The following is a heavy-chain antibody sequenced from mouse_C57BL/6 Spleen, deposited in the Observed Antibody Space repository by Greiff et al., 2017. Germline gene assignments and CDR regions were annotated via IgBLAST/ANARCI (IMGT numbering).Heavy chain of an antibody. V-gene: IGHV1-26*01. CDR3: ARWGTTVVATRRAMDY. Sequence: EVQLQQSGPELVKPGASVKISCKASGYTFTDYYMTWVKQSHGKSLEWIGDLNPNNGGPRYNQKFKGKATLAVDKSSSTAYMELRSLTSEDSAVYYCARWGTTVVATRRAMDYWGQGTSVTVSS. CDR1: GYTFTDYY. D-gene: IGHD1-1*01. J-gene: IGHJ4*01. CDR2: LNPNNGGP.